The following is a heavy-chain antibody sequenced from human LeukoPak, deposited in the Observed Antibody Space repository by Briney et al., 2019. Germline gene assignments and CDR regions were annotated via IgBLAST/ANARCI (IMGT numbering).Heavy chain of an antibody. CDR3: AREGGAVAGTVAHY. CDR1: RYTFTGYY. CDR2: INPNSGGT. Sequence: ASVKVSCKASRYTFTGYYMHWVRQAPGQGLEWMGRINPNSGGTDYAQKFQGRVTVTRDTSITTAYMELNRLTSDDTAVYYCAREGGAVAGTVAHYWGQGTLVTVSS. D-gene: IGHD6-19*01. J-gene: IGHJ4*02. V-gene: IGHV1-2*06.